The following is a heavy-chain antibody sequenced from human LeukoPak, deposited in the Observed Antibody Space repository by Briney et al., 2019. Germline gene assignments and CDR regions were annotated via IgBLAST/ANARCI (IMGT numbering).Heavy chain of an antibody. J-gene: IGHJ4*02. D-gene: IGHD3-10*01. CDR2: IYYSGST. CDR1: GGSISSSSYY. V-gene: IGHV4-39*01. CDR3: ARGPPWYYYGSGPLTRHYLFDY. Sequence: PSETLSLTCTVSGGSISSSSYYWGWIRQPPGKGLEWIGSIYYSGSTYYNPSLKSRVTISVDTSKNQFSLKLSSVTAADTAVYYCARGPPWYYYGSGPLTRHYLFDYWGQGTLVTVSS.